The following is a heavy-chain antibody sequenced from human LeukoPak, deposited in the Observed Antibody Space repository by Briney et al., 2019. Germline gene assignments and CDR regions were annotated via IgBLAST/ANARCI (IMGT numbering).Heavy chain of an antibody. D-gene: IGHD2/OR15-2a*01. CDR3: ASSSRAGHY. CDR2: IYYTGST. Sequence: WESLSLTCTVSGGSISNYYWSWIRQPPGKGLEWIGYIYYTGSTNYNPSLKSRVTISLDTSKNQFSLKLSSVTAADTAVYYCASSSRAGHYWGQGTLVTVSS. CDR1: GGSISNYY. V-gene: IGHV4-59*01. J-gene: IGHJ4*02.